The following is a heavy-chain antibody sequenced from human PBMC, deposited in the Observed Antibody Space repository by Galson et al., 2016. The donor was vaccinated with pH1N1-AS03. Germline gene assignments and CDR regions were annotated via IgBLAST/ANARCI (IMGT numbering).Heavy chain of an antibody. CDR3: ANPRASGTTMVTRLDY. Sequence: SLRLSCAASGFTFSTYAMSWVRQAPGKGLEWVSSISGADLSTYYADSVKGRFTVSRDNSKKTLYLQMNGLRAEDTAIYYCANPRASGTTMVTRLDYWGQGILVTVSS. D-gene: IGHD5-18*01. J-gene: IGHJ4*02. CDR2: ISGADLST. CDR1: GFTFSTYA. V-gene: IGHV3-23*01.